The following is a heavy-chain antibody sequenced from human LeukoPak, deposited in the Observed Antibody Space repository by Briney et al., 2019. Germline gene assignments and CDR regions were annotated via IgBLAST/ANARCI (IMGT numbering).Heavy chain of an antibody. Sequence: PSETLSLTCTVSGGSISSYYWNWIRQPPGKGLEWIGYVYSSGSTNYNPSLKSRVTISVDTSKNQFSLKLNSVTAADTAVYYCARRMSHLYNFEYWGQGTLATVSS. CDR3: ARRMSHLYNFEY. CDR2: VYSSGST. D-gene: IGHD5-24*01. CDR1: GGSISSYY. J-gene: IGHJ4*02. V-gene: IGHV4-59*08.